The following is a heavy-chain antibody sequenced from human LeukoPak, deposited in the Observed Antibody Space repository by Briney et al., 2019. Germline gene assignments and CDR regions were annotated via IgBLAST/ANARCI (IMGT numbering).Heavy chain of an antibody. CDR2: IYHSGST. D-gene: IGHD3-10*01. CDR3: VRGLGSISRSY. CDR1: GYSISSGYY. Sequence: SETLSLTCTVSGYSISSGYYWGWIRQPPGKGLEWIGSIYHSGSTYYNPSLKSRVTISVDTSKNQFFLKLNSVTAADTAVYYCVRGLGSISRSYWGQGTLVTVSS. V-gene: IGHV4-38-2*02. J-gene: IGHJ4*02.